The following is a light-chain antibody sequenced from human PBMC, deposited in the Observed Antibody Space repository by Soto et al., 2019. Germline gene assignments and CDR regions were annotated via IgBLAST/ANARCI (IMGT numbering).Light chain of an antibody. J-gene: IGKJ2*01. CDR2: DAS. CDR3: QQRSSWPPYT. Sequence: EIVLTQSPATLSLSPGERATLSCRASQTINSYLAWYQQKPGQPPRLLIYDASNTATGIPARFSGSGSGTDFTLTISSLEPEDFAVYYCQQRSSWPPYTFGQGTKLEIK. V-gene: IGKV3-11*01. CDR1: QTINSY.